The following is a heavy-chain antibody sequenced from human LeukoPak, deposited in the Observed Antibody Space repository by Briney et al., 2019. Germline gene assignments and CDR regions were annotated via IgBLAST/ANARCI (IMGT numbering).Heavy chain of an antibody. D-gene: IGHD6-19*01. CDR3: ARERPDSSGWD. Sequence: GGSLRLSCAASEFSFDDYAMSWVRQVPGKGREWVSGINWNGRSTRYVDSVKGRFTISRDNAKNSLYLQINSLRVEDTAIYYCARERPDSSGWDWGQGTRVTVSS. J-gene: IGHJ4*02. CDR1: EFSFDDYA. CDR2: INWNGRST. V-gene: IGHV3-20*04.